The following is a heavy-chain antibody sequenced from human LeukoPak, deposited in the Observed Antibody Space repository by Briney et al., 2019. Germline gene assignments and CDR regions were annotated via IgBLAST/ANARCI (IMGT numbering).Heavy chain of an antibody. Sequence: PGGSLRLSCAASGFTFSSYAMSWVRQAPGKGLEWVSAISGSGGSTYYADSVKGRFTISRDNSKNTLYLQMNSLRAEDTAVYYCAKDMSERSGQGQLFQHPFDYWGQGTLVTVSS. CDR2: ISGSGGST. J-gene: IGHJ4*02. V-gene: IGHV3-23*01. CDR1: GFTFSSYA. D-gene: IGHD6-13*01. CDR3: AKDMSERSGQGQLFQHPFDY.